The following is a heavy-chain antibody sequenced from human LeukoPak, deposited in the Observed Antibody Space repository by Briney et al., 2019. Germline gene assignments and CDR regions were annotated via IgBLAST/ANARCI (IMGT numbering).Heavy chain of an antibody. J-gene: IGHJ6*02. V-gene: IGHV4-59*08. CDR2: IYYSGST. CDR1: GGSISSYY. Sequence: PSETLSLTCTISGGSISSYYWSWIRQPPGEGLEWIGYIYYSGSTSYNPSLKSRVTISIDTSKNQFSLKLTSVTAADTAVYYCARHPYYYYGMDVWGQGTTVTVSS. CDR3: ARHPYYYYGMDV.